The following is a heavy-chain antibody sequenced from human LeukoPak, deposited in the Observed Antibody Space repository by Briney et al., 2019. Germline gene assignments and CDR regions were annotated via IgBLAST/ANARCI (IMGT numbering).Heavy chain of an antibody. D-gene: IGHD4-17*01. J-gene: IGHJ4*02. Sequence: SETLSLTCAVSGVSISSGGYSWSWIRQPPGKGLEWIGYIYHSGSTYYNPSLKSRVTISVDRSKNQFSLKLSSVTAAGTAVYYCASYGDYFDYWGQGTLVTVSS. CDR1: GVSISSGGYS. V-gene: IGHV4-30-2*01. CDR3: ASYGDYFDY. CDR2: IYHSGST.